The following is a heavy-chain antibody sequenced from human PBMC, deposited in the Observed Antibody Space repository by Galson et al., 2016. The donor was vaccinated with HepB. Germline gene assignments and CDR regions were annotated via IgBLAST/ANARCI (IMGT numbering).Heavy chain of an antibody. CDR1: GFAFSTYT. J-gene: IGHJ6*04. CDR3: ARTDDSRFLDV. CDR2: ISSNSNTI. D-gene: IGHD3-3*01. V-gene: IGHV3-21*01. Sequence: SLRLSCAASGFAFSTYTMNWVRQAPGKGLEWVSSISSNSNTIYYADSLKGRFTITRDNAENSLYLQMSSLRAEDTAVYYCARTDDSRFLDVWGKGTPVTVSS.